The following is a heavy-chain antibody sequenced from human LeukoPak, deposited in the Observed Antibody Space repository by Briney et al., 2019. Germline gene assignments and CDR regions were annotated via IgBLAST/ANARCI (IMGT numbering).Heavy chain of an antibody. D-gene: IGHD3-9*01. V-gene: IGHV4-59*08. CDR1: GGSISSYY. CDR2: ISYSGST. Sequence: PSETLSPTCTVSGGSISSYYWSRIRQPPGKGLEWIGYISYSGSTNYNPSLKSRVTISIDTSKNQFSLKLRSVTAADTAIYYCARQGYDILTGYIDAFDIWGQGTMVTVSS. J-gene: IGHJ3*02. CDR3: ARQGYDILTGYIDAFDI.